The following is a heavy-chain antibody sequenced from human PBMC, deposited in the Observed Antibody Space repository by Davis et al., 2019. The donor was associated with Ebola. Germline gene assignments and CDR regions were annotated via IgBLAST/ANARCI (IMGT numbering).Heavy chain of an antibody. CDR2: ISYDGSNK. CDR1: GFTFSSYG. CDR3: AKDRMVRGVPYDY. Sequence: PGGSLRLSCAASGFTFSSYGMHWVRQAPGKGLEWVAVISYDGSNKYYADSVKGRFTISRDNSKNTLYLQMNSLRAEDTAVYYCAKDRMVRGVPYDYWGQGTLVTVSS. J-gene: IGHJ4*02. D-gene: IGHD3-10*01. V-gene: IGHV3-30*18.